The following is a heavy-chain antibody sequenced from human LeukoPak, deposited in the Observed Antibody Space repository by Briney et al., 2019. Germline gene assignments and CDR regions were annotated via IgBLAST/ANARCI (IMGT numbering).Heavy chain of an antibody. CDR1: GFTFSSYW. CDR3: ARGAYYYGSGSYDY. Sequence: GSLRLSCAASGFTFSSYWMSWVRQAPGKGLEWVANIKQDGSEKYYVDSVKGRFTISRDNAKNSLYLQMNSLRAEDTAVYYCARGAYYYGSGSYDYWGQGTLVTVSS. D-gene: IGHD3-10*01. V-gene: IGHV3-7*04. J-gene: IGHJ4*02. CDR2: IKQDGSEK.